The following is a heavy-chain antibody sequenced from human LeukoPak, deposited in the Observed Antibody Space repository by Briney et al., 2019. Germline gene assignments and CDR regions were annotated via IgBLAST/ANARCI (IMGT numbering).Heavy chain of an antibody. V-gene: IGHV4-4*07. CDR3: ASGNRRYFDWFRPRDAFDI. J-gene: IGHJ3*02. CDR1: GGSISSYY. Sequence: SETLSLTCTVSGGSISSYYWSWIRQPAGKGLEWIGRIYTSGSTNYNPSLKSRVTMSVDTSKNQFSLKLSSVTAADTAVYYCASGNRRYFDWFRPRDAFDIWGQGTMVTVSS. D-gene: IGHD3-9*01. CDR2: IYTSGST.